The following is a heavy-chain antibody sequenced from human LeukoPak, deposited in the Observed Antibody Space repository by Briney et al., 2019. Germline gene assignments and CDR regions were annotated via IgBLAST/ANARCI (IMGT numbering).Heavy chain of an antibody. CDR2: IYYSGST. J-gene: IGHJ4*02. CDR1: GGSISSSSYY. CDR3: ARVDGYNRPYYFDY. D-gene: IGHD5-24*01. V-gene: IGHV4-39*07. Sequence: PSETLSLTCTVSGGSISSSSYYWGWIRQPPGKGLEWIGSIYYSGSTYYNPSLKSRVTISVDTSKNQFSLKLSSVTAADTAVYYCARVDGYNRPYYFDYWGQGTLVTVSS.